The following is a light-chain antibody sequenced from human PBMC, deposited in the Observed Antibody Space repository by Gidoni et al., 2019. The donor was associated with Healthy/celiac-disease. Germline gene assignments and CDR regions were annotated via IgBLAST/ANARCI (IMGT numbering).Light chain of an antibody. J-gene: IGKJ4*01. CDR2: WAA. CDR1: QSVLYSSNHKNY. Sequence: DIVMTQSPDSLAESLGERATINCKSSQSVLYSSNHKNYLAWYQQKPGQPPKLLIYWAATRESGVPDRFSGTGSGTDFTLTISSLQAEDVSVYYCHQYYSPPLTFGGGTQVEIK. V-gene: IGKV4-1*01. CDR3: HQYYSPPLT.